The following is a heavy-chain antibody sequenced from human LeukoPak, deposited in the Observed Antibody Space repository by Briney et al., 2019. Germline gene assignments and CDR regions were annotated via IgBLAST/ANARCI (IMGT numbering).Heavy chain of an antibody. CDR1: GFTFSSYE. V-gene: IGHV3-48*03. D-gene: IGHD3-10*01. CDR3: ARGQLWIDY. CDR2: ISSSGRTI. J-gene: IGHJ4*02. Sequence: GGSLRLSCGASGFTFSSYEMNWARQAPGKGLEWVSYISSSGRTIYYADSVKGRFTISRDNAKNSLYLQMNSLRAEDTAVYYCARGQLWIDYWGQGTLVTVSS.